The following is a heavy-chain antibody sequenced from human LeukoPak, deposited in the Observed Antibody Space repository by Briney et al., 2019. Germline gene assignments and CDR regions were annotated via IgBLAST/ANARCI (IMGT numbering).Heavy chain of an antibody. CDR1: GGSFSGYY. Sequence: SETLSLTCAVYGGSFSGYYWSWIRQPPGKGLEWIGEINHSGSTNYNPSLKSRVTISVDTSKNQFSLKLSSVTAADTAVYYCARDVRGSSPRSFYYGVDVWGQGTTVSVSS. D-gene: IGHD3-10*02. J-gene: IGHJ6*02. V-gene: IGHV4-34*01. CDR2: INHSGST. CDR3: ARDVRGSSPRSFYYGVDV.